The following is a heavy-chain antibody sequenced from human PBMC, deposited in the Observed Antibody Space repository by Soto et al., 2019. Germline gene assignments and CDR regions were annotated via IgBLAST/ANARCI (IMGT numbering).Heavy chain of an antibody. Sequence: PSETLSLTCTVSGGSSRSYYWSWIRQPAGKGLEWIGRIYISGSTNYNPSLKSRVTMSVHTSKNQLSLTLSSVTAADTAVYYCARDLDYYDTSGYHGGRFGPCGRGTMVTVAS. V-gene: IGHV4-4*07. CDR3: ARDLDYYDTSGYHGGRFGP. CDR1: GGSSRSYY. D-gene: IGHD3-22*01. J-gene: IGHJ5*02. CDR2: IYISGST.